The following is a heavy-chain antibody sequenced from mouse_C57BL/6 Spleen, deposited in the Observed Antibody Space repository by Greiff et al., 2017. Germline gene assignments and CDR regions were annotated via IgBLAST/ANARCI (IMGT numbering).Heavy chain of an antibody. V-gene: IGHV3-6*01. Sequence: VQLQQSGPGLVKPSQSLSLTCSVTGYSITSGYYWNWIRQFPGNKLEWMGYISYDGSNNYNPSLKNRISITRDTSKNQFFLKLNSVTTEDTATYYCAKGYSNYLYFDYWGQGTTLTVSS. CDR3: AKGYSNYLYFDY. CDR1: GYSITSGYY. J-gene: IGHJ2*01. D-gene: IGHD2-5*01. CDR2: ISYDGSN.